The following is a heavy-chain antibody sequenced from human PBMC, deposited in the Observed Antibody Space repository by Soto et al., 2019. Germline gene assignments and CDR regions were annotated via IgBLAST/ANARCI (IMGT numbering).Heavy chain of an antibody. CDR1: GYRVTAYV. Sequence: ASVKGACKTSGYRVTAYVIRWGRHTKGQRLEWMGWINPDNGNTKYSQTFQGRVTLLRDTSASTVNMQLTSLTSEDTAVYYCTSAHLVTRIFGVRQPLDSWGQGTLVTVSS. V-gene: IGHV1-3*01. CDR2: INPDNGNT. D-gene: IGHD3-3*02. J-gene: IGHJ5*01. CDR3: TSAHLVTRIFGVRQPLDS.